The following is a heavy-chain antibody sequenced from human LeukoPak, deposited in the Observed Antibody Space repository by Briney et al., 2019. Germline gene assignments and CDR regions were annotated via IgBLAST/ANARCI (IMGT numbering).Heavy chain of an antibody. V-gene: IGHV3-23*01. CDR1: GFTFSTYA. D-gene: IGHD6-13*01. Sequence: QAGGSLRLSCAASGFTFSTYAMSWVRQAPGMGLEWVSAISGSGGSTYYADSVKGRFTISRDNSKNTLYLQMNSLRAEDTSIYFCAKALEQETVIALDSWGQGTLVTVSS. CDR2: ISGSGGST. CDR3: AKALEQETVIALDS. J-gene: IGHJ4*02.